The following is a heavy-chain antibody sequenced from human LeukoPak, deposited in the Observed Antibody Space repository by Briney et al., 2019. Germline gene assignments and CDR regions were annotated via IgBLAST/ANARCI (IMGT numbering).Heavy chain of an antibody. Sequence: PGGSLRLSCAASGFTFSSYAMSWVRQAPGKRLEWVSAISGSGGSTYYADSAKGRFTISRDNSKNTLYLQMNSLRAEDTAVYYCAKGGGVAAAGTPPGYWGQGTLVTVSS. V-gene: IGHV3-23*01. CDR2: ISGSGGST. D-gene: IGHD6-13*01. CDR1: GFTFSSYA. CDR3: AKGGGVAAAGTPPGY. J-gene: IGHJ4*02.